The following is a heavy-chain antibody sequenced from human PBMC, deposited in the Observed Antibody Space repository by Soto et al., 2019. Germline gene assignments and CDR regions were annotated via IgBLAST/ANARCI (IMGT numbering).Heavy chain of an antibody. D-gene: IGHD3-10*01. CDR1: GYTFTGYY. CDR3: ARVYKYDVSGSIGNGFDY. V-gene: IGHV1-2*02. CDR2: INPNSGGT. J-gene: IGHJ5*01. Sequence: SVKAPCKASGYTFTGYYMHWVRQAPGPGLVWMGWINPNSGGTNYAQKFQGRVTMTRDTSISTAYMELSRLRSDDTAVYYCARVYKYDVSGSIGNGFDYWGQGTLVTV.